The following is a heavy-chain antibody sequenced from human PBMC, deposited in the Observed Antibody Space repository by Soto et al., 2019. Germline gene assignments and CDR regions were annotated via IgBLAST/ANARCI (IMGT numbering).Heavy chain of an antibody. CDR3: AHGTEKFDP. V-gene: IGHV2-5*02. CDR2: IYWDDDK. J-gene: IGHJ5*02. CDR1: GFSLSTSGVG. Sequence: QITLKESGPTLVKPTQTLTLTCTFSGFSLSTSGVGVAWIRQPPGKALEWLALIYWDDDKRYSPSLKSRLTITKDTSKNQVVLKMTKMDPVDTATYYCAHGTEKFDPWGQGTLVTVSS.